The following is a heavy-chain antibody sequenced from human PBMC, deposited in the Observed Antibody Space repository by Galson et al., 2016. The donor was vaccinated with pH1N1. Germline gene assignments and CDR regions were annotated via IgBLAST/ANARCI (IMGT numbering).Heavy chain of an antibody. CDR1: GNTFTTYG. Sequence: SVKVSCKASGNTFTTYGITWVRQAPGQGLEWMGWIGSYNGNRNYAQKLQGRVTMTTDTSTNTAYMELRDLRSDDTAVYYCARDEYYDSNGSCGDSWGQGTLVTVSS. D-gene: IGHD3-22*01. CDR3: ARDEYYDSNGSCGDS. J-gene: IGHJ5*01. CDR2: IGSYNGNR. V-gene: IGHV1-18*01.